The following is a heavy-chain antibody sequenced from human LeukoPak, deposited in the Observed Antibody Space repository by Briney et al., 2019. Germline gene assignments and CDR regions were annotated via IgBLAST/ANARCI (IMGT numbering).Heavy chain of an antibody. J-gene: IGHJ6*03. CDR2: IKQDGSEK. D-gene: IGHD3-3*01. Sequence: PGGSLRLSCTDSGFTFSRYSMSWVRQAPGKGLEWVANIKQDGSEKYYVDSVKGRFTISRDNAKNSLYLQMNSLRAEDTALYYCAKLRYNDFWSGHWKYYYYMDVWGKGTTVTVSS. CDR1: GFTFSRYS. CDR3: AKLRYNDFWSGHWKYYYYMDV. V-gene: IGHV3-7*01.